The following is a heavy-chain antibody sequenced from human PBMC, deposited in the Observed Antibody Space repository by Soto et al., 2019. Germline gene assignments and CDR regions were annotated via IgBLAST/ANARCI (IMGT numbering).Heavy chain of an antibody. J-gene: IGHJ4*01. D-gene: IGHD1-26*01. Sequence: GGSLRLSCAASGFSFRSYAMSWVRQAPGKGLEWVSAISGSGGSTYYADSVKGRFTISRDNSKNTLYLQMNSLRAEDTAVYYCANSPSSGSYQDGIDYWGHGTLVPVSS. V-gene: IGHV3-23*01. CDR2: ISGSGGST. CDR3: ANSPSSGSYQDGIDY. CDR1: GFSFRSYA.